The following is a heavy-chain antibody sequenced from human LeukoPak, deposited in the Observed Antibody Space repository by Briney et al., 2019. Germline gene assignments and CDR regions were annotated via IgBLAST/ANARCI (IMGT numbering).Heavy chain of an antibody. CDR1: GFTFGSYA. Sequence: GGSLRLSGAASGFTFGSYAMSWVRQAPGKGLEWASGISGSGGSTFYADSVQGRFTISRDNFKNTLYLQMNSLRAEDTAVFYCAKDRSAYYGSGSLGTFTIWGQGTMVTVSS. CDR2: ISGSGGST. CDR3: AKDRSAYYGSGSLGTFTI. V-gene: IGHV3-23*01. D-gene: IGHD3-10*01. J-gene: IGHJ3*02.